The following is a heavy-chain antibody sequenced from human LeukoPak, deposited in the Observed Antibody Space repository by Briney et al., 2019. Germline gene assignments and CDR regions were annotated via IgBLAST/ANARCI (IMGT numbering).Heavy chain of an antibody. CDR3: ARDCGRSDWSHIADF. J-gene: IGHJ4*02. V-gene: IGHV3-7*01. D-gene: IGHD6-19*01. CDR2: IKQDGSEQ. Sequence: GGSLRLSCAASGFSFSSYWMTWVRQAPGKGLEWVANIKQDGSEQYYVDSVKGRFTISRDNAKNSLYLQMNSLRAEDTAVYYCARDCGRSDWSHIADFWGQGTLITVSS. CDR1: GFSFSSYW.